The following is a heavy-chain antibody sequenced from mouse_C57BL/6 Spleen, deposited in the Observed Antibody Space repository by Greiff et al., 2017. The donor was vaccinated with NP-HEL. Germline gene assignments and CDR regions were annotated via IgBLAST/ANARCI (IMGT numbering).Heavy chain of an antibody. CDR3: TGLIVTTVEDYLDY. J-gene: IGHJ2*01. Sequence: EVQLQQSGAELVRPGASVKLSCTASGFNIKDYYMHWVKQRPEQGLEWIGRIDPEDGDTEYAPKFQGKATMTADTSSNTAYLQLSSLTSEDTAVYYCTGLIVTTVEDYLDYWGQGTTLTVSS. V-gene: IGHV14-1*01. CDR2: IDPEDGDT. CDR1: GFNIKDYY. D-gene: IGHD1-1*01.